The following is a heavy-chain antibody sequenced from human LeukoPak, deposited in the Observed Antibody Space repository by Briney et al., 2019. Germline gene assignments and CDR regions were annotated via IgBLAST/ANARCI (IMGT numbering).Heavy chain of an antibody. CDR1: GLTFSTSA. CDR2: ISGSGGIA. CDR3: AKDGCPSCYFVYYYYGMDV. V-gene: IGHV3-23*01. J-gene: IGHJ6*02. D-gene: IGHD2-2*01. Sequence: GGSLRLSCAASGLTFSTSAMSSVRQAPGKGLEWVSSISGSGGIAYYADSVKGRFTISRDNSHNPLSLQMSGLRVEDTAVYYCAKDGCPSCYFVYYYYGMDVWGQGTTVTVSS.